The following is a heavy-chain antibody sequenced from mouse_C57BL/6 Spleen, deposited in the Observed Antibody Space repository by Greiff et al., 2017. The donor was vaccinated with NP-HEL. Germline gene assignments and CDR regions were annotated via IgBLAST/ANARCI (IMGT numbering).Heavy chain of an antibody. V-gene: IGHV1-52*01. CDR2: IDPSDSET. D-gene: IGHD4-1*01. CDR1: GYTFTSYW. CDR3: ARGGRTGWYFDV. Sequence: VQLQQPGAELVRPGSSVKLSCKASGYTFTSYWMHWVKQRPIQGLEWIGNIDPSDSETHYNQKFKDKATLTVDKSSSTAYMQLSSLTSEDSAVYYCARGGRTGWYFDVWGTGTTVTVSS. J-gene: IGHJ1*03.